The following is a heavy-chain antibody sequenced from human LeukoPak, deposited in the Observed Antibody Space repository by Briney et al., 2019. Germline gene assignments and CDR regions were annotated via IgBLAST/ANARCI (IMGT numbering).Heavy chain of an antibody. D-gene: IGHD1-1*01. CDR2: ISSSSSYI. Sequence: GGSLRLSCAASGFTFSSYSMNWVRQAPGKGLEWVSSISSSSSYIYYADSVKGRFTISRDNAKNSLYLQMNSLRAEDTAVYYCARGPTGRYYFDYWGQGTLVTVSS. CDR1: GFTFSSYS. J-gene: IGHJ4*02. V-gene: IGHV3-21*01. CDR3: ARGPTGRYYFDY.